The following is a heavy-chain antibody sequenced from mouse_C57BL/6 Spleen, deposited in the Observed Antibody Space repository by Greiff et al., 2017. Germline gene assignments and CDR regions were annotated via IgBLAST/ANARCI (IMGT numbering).Heavy chain of an antibody. D-gene: IGHD3-3*01. Sequence: QVHVKQSGAELVRPGASVKLSCKASGYTFTDYYINWVKQRPGQGLEWIARIYPGSGNTYYNEKFKGKATLTAEKSSSTAYMQLSSLTSEDSAVYFCAREGDGFAYWGQGTLVTVSA. V-gene: IGHV1-76*01. CDR1: GYTFTDYY. CDR3: AREGDGFAY. CDR2: IYPGSGNT. J-gene: IGHJ3*01.